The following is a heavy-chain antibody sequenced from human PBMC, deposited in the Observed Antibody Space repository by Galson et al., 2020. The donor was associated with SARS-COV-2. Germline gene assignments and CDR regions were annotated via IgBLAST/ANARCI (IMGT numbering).Heavy chain of an antibody. D-gene: IGHD2-21*02. V-gene: IGHV4-38-2*01. CDR1: GYSLSTTHY. Sequence: SETLSLTCDVSGYSLSTTHYWGWLRLAPGKGLAWIGSIYPNGRTYYNPSLETRLPISVDTSRNQFSLTLASVTAADTAFYYCARQGVNMIVLVTVPGWFFDLWGRGTLVTVSS. CDR3: ARQGVNMIVLVTVPGWFFDL. CDR2: IYPNGRT. J-gene: IGHJ2*01.